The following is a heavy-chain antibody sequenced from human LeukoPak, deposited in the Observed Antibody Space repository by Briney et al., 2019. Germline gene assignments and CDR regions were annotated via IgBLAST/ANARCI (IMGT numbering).Heavy chain of an antibody. CDR2: ISWNSGSI. V-gene: IGHV3-9*01. D-gene: IGHD1-14*01. CDR1: GFTFDDYA. Sequence: GRSLRLSCAASGFTFDDYAMHWVRQAPGKGLEWVSGISWNSGSIGYADSVKGRFTISRDNAKNSLYLQMNSLRAEDTALYYCAKAPDKYYFDYWGQGTLVTVSS. J-gene: IGHJ4*02. CDR3: AKAPDKYYFDY.